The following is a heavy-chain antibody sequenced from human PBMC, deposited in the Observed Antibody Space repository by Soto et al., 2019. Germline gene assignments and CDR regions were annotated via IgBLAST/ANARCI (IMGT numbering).Heavy chain of an antibody. CDR3: AKGLAYCGGDCYSHFDL. CDR1: GFTFSSYG. D-gene: IGHD2-21*02. CDR2: ISYDGSNK. Sequence: QVQLVESGGGVVQPGRSLRLSCAASGFTFSSYGIHWVRQAPGKGLEWVAVISYDGSNKYYADSVKGRFTISRDNSKNXXYLQMNSLRAEDTAVYYCAKGLAYCGGDCYSHFDLWGRGTLVTVSS. J-gene: IGHJ2*01. V-gene: IGHV3-30*18.